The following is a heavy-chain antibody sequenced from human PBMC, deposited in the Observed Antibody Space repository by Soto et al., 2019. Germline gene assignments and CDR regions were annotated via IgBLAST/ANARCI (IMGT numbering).Heavy chain of an antibody. CDR2: IYKSATT. D-gene: IGHD7-27*01. J-gene: IGHJ5*01. CDR3: ARGRYCLTGRCFPNWFDS. Sequence: SETLSLTCSVSGDSISNFDYFWAWIRQPPGQALEYIGYIYKSATTYYNPSFESRVAISVDTSKSQFSLNVSSVTAADTAVYFCARGRYCLTGRCFPNWFDSWGQGALVTVSS. V-gene: IGHV4-30-4*01. CDR1: GDSISNFDYF.